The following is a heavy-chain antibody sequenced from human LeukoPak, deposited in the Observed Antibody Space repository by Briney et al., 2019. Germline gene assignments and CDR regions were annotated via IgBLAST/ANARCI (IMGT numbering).Heavy chain of an antibody. D-gene: IGHD5-12*01. Sequence: GGSLRLSCSASGFTFSAYSMNWVHQAPGKGLEWVSSITPSSSSIFYADSVKGRFTISRDNAQNLLYLQMSSLRAEDTAVYYCASDYDSPFDFWGQGTLVTVSS. CDR3: ASDYDSPFDF. CDR2: ITPSSSSI. J-gene: IGHJ4*02. CDR1: GFTFSAYS. V-gene: IGHV3-21*06.